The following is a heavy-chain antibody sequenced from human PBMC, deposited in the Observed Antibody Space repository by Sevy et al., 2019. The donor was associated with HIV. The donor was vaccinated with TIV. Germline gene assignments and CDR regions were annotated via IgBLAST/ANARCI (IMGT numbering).Heavy chain of an antibody. CDR2: FYPGNSDV. J-gene: IGHJ3*02. CDR3: ARGLYYYDSSGYSDAFDI. V-gene: IGHV5-51*01. D-gene: IGHD3-22*01. Sequence: GESLKISCKGSGYIFKNYWIGWVRQGPGKGLEWMGIFYPGNSDVRYSPSFQGHVTISADKSISAAYLQWRSLKASDTAMYFCARGLYYYDSSGYSDAFDIWGQGTMVTVSS. CDR1: GYIFKNYW.